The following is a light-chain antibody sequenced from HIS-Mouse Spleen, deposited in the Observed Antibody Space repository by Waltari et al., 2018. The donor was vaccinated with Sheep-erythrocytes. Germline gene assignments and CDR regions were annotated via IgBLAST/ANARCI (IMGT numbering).Light chain of an antibody. CDR3: QQFNNYPRT. V-gene: IGKV1D-13*01. CDR2: DAA. CDR1: QGISSA. Sequence: AIQLTQSPSSLSASVGDRVTITCRASQGISSALAWDQQKPGKAPKLLIYDAASLESGAPARFSGSGSGTDFTLTISSLQPEDFATYYCQQFNNYPRTFGQGTKVEIK. J-gene: IGKJ1*01.